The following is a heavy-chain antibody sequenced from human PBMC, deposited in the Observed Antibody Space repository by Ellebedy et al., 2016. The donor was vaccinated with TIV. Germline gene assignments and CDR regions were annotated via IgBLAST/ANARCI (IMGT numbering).Heavy chain of an antibody. D-gene: IGHD1-26*01. V-gene: IGHV3-74*01. J-gene: IGHJ4*02. Sequence: GESLKISCAASGFTFSSNWMHWVRQAPGKGLVWVSRINSDGSRSTYADSVKGRFTISRDNAKNTLYVQMNSLRAEDTAVYYCARDGIVGGPTEYYFDSWGQGTLVIVSS. CDR1: GFTFSSNW. CDR2: INSDGSRS. CDR3: ARDGIVGGPTEYYFDS.